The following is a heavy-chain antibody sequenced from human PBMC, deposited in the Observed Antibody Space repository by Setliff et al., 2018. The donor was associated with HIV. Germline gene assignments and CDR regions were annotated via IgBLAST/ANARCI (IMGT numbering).Heavy chain of an antibody. CDR2: INAGNGNT. CDR3: ASGPLVYYDSPGAFDI. J-gene: IGHJ3*02. V-gene: IGHV1-3*01. D-gene: IGHD3-22*01. Sequence: ASVKVSCKASGYTFSNYAMHWVRQAPGQRLEWMGWINAGNGNTKYSQKFQGRVTITRDTSASTAYMELSSLRSEDTAIYYCASGPLVYYDSPGAFDIWGQGTMVTVSS. CDR1: GYTFSNYA.